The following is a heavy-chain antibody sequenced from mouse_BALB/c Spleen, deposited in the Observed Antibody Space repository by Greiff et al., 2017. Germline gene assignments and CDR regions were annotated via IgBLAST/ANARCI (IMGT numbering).Heavy chain of an antibody. V-gene: IGHV14-3*02. J-gene: IGHJ3*01. CDR2: IDPANGNT. CDR1: GFNIKDTY. CDR3: ALDRQLGLFAY. Sequence: EVQLQQSGAELVKPGASVKLSCTASGFNIKDTYMHWVKQRPEQGLEWIGRIDPANGNTKYDPKFQGKATITADTSSNTAYLQLSSLTSEDTAVYYCALDRQLGLFAYWGQGTLVTVSA. D-gene: IGHD3-2*01.